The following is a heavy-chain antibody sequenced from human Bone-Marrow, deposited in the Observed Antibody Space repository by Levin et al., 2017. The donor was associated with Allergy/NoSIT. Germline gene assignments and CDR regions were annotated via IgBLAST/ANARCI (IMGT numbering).Heavy chain of an antibody. D-gene: IGHD4-17*01. Sequence: GGSLRLSCAASGFTFSSYAMHWVRQAPGKGLEWVAVISYDGSNKYYADSVKGRFTISRDNSKNTLYLQMNSLRAEDTAVYYCARDGAHYGDYGRRGYFDYWGQGTLVTVSS. V-gene: IGHV3-30*04. CDR3: ARDGAHYGDYGRRGYFDY. CDR1: GFTFSSYA. J-gene: IGHJ4*02. CDR2: ISYDGSNK.